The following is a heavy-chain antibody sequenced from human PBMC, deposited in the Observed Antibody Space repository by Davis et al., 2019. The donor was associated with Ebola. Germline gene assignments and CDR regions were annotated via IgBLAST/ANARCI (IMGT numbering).Heavy chain of an antibody. D-gene: IGHD4-17*01. CDR1: GYTFKNYA. J-gene: IGHJ4*02. CDR2: ISAYNGNT. Sequence: ASVKVSCKASGYTFKNYAISWVRQAPGQGLEWMGWISAYNGNTNYAQILQGRVTMTTDTSSTTAYMELRSLRSDDTAVYYCARHSAPDYGDYEGYWGQGTLVTVSP. V-gene: IGHV1-18*01. CDR3: ARHSAPDYGDYEGY.